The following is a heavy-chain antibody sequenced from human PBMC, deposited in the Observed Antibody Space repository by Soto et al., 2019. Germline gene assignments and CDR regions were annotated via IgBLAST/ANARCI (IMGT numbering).Heavy chain of an antibody. V-gene: IGHV3-9*01. CDR2: ISYSSGII. CDR1: GFRFDDYG. D-gene: IGHD2-15*01. Sequence: EVQLVESGGGLVQPGRSLRLSCAASGFRFDDYGMNWVREVAGKGLEWVSGISYSSGIIGYEDSVKGRFTISRDNAKNSLYLQMNSLRAEDTALYYCAKSMGGTANGMDVWGQGTTVTVSS. CDR3: AKSMGGTANGMDV. J-gene: IGHJ6*02.